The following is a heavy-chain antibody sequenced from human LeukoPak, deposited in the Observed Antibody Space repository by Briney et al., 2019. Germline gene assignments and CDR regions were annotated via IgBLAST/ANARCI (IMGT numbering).Heavy chain of an antibody. CDR1: GGSISSYY. Sequence: SETLSLTCTVSGGSISSYYWSWIRQPPGKGLEWIGYIYYSGSTNYNPSLKSRVTISVDTSKNQFSLKLGSVTAADTAVYYCARGIRITMVPGVNWFDPWGQGTLVTVSS. CDR3: ARGIRITMVPGVNWFDP. CDR2: IYYSGST. J-gene: IGHJ5*02. D-gene: IGHD3-10*01. V-gene: IGHV4-59*01.